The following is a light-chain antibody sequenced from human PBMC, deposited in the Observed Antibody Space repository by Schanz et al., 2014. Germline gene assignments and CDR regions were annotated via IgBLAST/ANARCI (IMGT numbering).Light chain of an antibody. V-gene: IGKV3-20*01. CDR2: GAS. CDR1: QSVFNNY. J-gene: IGKJ1*01. CDR3: HQYDRSPRT. Sequence: EIVLTQSPGTLSLSLGEGATLSCRASQSVFNNYLAWFQQKPGQPPRLLIYGASTRATGIPDKFSGSGSGTDFTLTISRLEPEDFAVYYCHQYDRSPRTFGQGTKVEI.